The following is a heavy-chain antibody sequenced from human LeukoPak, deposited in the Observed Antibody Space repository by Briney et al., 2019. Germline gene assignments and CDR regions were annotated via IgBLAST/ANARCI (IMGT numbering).Heavy chain of an antibody. CDR2: IYPGDSDT. Sequence: GESLKISCKGSGYSFTSYWIGWVRQMPGKGLEWMGIIYPGDSDTRYSPSFQGQVTISADKSISTAYLQWSSLKASDTAMYYCARQGSRYYYGSGSYYLPYDYWGQGTLVTVSS. CDR3: ARQGSRYYYGSGSYYLPYDY. J-gene: IGHJ4*02. CDR1: GYSFTSYW. D-gene: IGHD3-10*01. V-gene: IGHV5-51*01.